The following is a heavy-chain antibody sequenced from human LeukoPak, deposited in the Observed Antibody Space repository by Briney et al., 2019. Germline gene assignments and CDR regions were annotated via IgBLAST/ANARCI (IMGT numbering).Heavy chain of an antibody. Sequence: GGSLRLSCSASGFTFSSYAMSWVRQAPGKGLEWVSAISGTGSSTYYADSVKGRFTISRDNSKNTLYLQMNSLRAEDTAVYYCAKDGLYYYDSSGYSHYYYYGMDVWGQGTTVTVSS. CDR3: AKDGLYYYDSSGYSHYYYYGMDV. V-gene: IGHV3-23*01. D-gene: IGHD3-22*01. J-gene: IGHJ6*02. CDR2: ISGTGSST. CDR1: GFTFSSYA.